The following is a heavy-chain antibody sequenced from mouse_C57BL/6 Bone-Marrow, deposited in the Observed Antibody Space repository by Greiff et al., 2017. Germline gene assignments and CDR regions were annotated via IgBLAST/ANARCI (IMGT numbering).Heavy chain of an antibody. V-gene: IGHV1-50*01. CDR3: ARGYYGSSYSLFAY. Sequence: VQLQQPGAELVKPGASVKLSCKASGYTFTSYWMQWVKQRPGQGLEWIGEIDPSDSYTNYNQKFKGKATLTVDTSSSTAYMQLSSLTSEDSAVYYGARGYYGSSYSLFAYWGQGTLVTVSA. J-gene: IGHJ3*01. CDR1: GYTFTSYW. D-gene: IGHD1-1*01. CDR2: IDPSDSYT.